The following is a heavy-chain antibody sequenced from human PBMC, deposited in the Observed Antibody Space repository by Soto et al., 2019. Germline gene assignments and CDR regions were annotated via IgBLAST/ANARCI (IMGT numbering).Heavy chain of an antibody. V-gene: IGHV4-30-4*01. Sequence: QVQLQESGPGLVKPSQTLSLTCTVSGGSISSGDYYWSWIRQPPGKGLGWIGYIYYSGSTYYNPSLKSRFTISVDTSKNQFSLKLRSVTAADTAVYYSARALITMVRGVMYYYYGLDVWGQGTPVTVSS. J-gene: IGHJ6*02. D-gene: IGHD3-10*01. CDR1: GGSISSGDYY. CDR3: ARALITMVRGVMYYYYGLDV. CDR2: IYYSGST.